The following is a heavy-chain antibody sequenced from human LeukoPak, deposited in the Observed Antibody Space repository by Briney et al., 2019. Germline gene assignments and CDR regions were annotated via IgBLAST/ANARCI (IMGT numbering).Heavy chain of an antibody. CDR2: MNPNSGNT. CDR3: ARATYSSSWYTRFDP. CDR1: GYTFTSYD. J-gene: IGHJ5*02. V-gene: IGHV1-8*01. Sequence: ASVKVSFKASGYTFTSYDINWVRQATGQGLEWMGWMNPNSGNTGYAQKFQGRVTMTRNTSISTAYMELSSLRSEDTAVYYCARATYSSSWYTRFDPWGQGTLVTVSS. D-gene: IGHD6-13*01.